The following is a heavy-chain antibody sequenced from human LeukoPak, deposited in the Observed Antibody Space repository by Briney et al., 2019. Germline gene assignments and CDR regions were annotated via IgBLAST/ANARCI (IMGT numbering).Heavy chain of an antibody. D-gene: IGHD6-13*01. CDR1: GGSINSYY. CDR2: IYYSGST. Sequence: SETLSLTCTVSGGSINSYYRSWIRQPPGKGLEWIGYIYYSGSTNYNPSLKSRVTIPVDTSKNQFSLRLSSVTAADTAVYYCARVTGYMTEDYFDYWGQGTLITVSS. CDR3: ARVTGYMTEDYFDY. V-gene: IGHV4-59*01. J-gene: IGHJ4*02.